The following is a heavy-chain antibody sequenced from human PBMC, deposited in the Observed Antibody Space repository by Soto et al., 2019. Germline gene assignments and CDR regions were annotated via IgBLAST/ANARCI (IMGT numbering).Heavy chain of an antibody. V-gene: IGHV5-10-1*01. CDR1: GHSFTSYW. CDR3: ARRLYTAAAGYYYGMDV. J-gene: IGHJ6*02. D-gene: IGHD6-13*01. Sequence: GESLKISCKGSGHSFTSYWISWVRQMPGKGLEWMGRIEPSDSYTNYSPSFQGHVTIPADKSISTAYLQWSSLKASDTAMYYRARRLYTAAAGYYYGMDVWGQGTTVTVSS. CDR2: IEPSDSYT.